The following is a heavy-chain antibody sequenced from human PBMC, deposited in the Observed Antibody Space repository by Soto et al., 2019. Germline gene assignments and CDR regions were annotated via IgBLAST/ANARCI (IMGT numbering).Heavy chain of an antibody. Sequence: GGSLRLSCAASGFTFNTYGMHWVRQAPGKGLEWVAIIWYDGSNKYYADSVEGRFTISRDNSKNTLYLQLNSLRAEDTTVYYCAREIERLLGYWGQGTLVTVSS. CDR3: AREIERLLGY. D-gene: IGHD3-3*01. CDR2: IWYDGSNK. V-gene: IGHV3-30*02. J-gene: IGHJ4*02. CDR1: GFTFNTYG.